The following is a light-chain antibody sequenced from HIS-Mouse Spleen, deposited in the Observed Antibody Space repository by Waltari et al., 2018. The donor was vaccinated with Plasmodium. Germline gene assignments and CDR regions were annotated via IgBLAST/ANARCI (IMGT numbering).Light chain of an antibody. CDR3: QAGDSSTVG. V-gene: IGLV3-1*01. CDR2: QDS. Sequence: SYELTQPPSVSVSPGQTASITCSGDKLGDKYACWYQQKPGQSPVLVIYQDSKRPSGIPEGFSGSNSGNTANLTISGSQAMGEADYYCQAGDSSTVGFGGGTKLTVL. CDR1: KLGDKY. J-gene: IGLJ2*01.